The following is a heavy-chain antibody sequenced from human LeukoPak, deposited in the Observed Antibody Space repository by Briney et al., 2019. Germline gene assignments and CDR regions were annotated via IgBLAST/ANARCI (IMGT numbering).Heavy chain of an antibody. CDR2: IKSDGSNI. Sequence: GGSLRLSCAASGFTFSTYWMHWVRQAPGKGLVWVSRIKSDGSNIIYGDSVKGRFTISRDNAKNSLYLQMNSLRAEDTAVYYCARDTPDSLRFLEWLGDAFDIWGQGTMVTVSS. D-gene: IGHD3-3*01. J-gene: IGHJ3*02. CDR3: ARDTPDSLRFLEWLGDAFDI. CDR1: GFTFSTYW. V-gene: IGHV3-74*01.